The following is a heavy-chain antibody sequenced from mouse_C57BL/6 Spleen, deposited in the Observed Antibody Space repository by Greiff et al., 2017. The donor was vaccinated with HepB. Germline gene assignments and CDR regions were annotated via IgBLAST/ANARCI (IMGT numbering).Heavy chain of an antibody. D-gene: IGHD2-5*01. J-gene: IGHJ2*01. CDR3: ARRGDYSNFFFDY. V-gene: IGHV8-12*01. CDR1: GFSLSTSGMG. Sequence: QVTLKESGPGILQSSQTLSLTCSFSGFSLSTSGMGVSWIRQPSGKGLEWLAHIYWDDDKRYNPSLKSRLTISKDTSRNQVFLKITSVDTADTATYYCARRGDYSNFFFDYWGQGTTLTVSS. CDR2: IYWDDDK.